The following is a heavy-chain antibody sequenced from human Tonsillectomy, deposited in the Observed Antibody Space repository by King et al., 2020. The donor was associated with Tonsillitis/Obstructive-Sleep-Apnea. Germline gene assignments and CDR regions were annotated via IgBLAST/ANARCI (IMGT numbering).Heavy chain of an antibody. D-gene: IGHD5-12*01. Sequence: QLVQSGAEVKKTGSSVKVSCKASGYTFTYRYLHWVRQAPGQALEWMGWITPFNGNTNYAQKFQYKVTITRDRSMNTAYMELSSLRSEDTAMYYCAVEGKDSGYGRDAFDIWGQGTMVTVSS. CDR1: GYTFTYRY. J-gene: IGHJ3*02. V-gene: IGHV1-45*02. CDR3: AVEGKDSGYGRDAFDI. CDR2: ITPFNGNT.